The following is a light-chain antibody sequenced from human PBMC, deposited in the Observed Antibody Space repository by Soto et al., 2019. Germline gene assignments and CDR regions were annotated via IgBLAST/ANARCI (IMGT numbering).Light chain of an antibody. CDR1: QSVSRR. CDR2: DAS. CDR3: QQYNSYWT. J-gene: IGKJ1*01. V-gene: IGKV1-5*01. Sequence: DIQMTESPSTLSASVGDRVTITGRASQSVSRRLAWYQQTPGKVPKLPIYDASSLESGVPSRFSGSGSGTEFTLTLSSLQPDDFATYYCQQYNSYWTFGQGTKVDIK.